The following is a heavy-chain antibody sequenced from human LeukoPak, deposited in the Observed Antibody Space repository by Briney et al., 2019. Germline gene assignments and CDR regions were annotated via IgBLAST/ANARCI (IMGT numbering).Heavy chain of an antibody. CDR3: ARDSTAMTGLNMGV. CDR2: VNSDSGGT. V-gene: IGHV1-2*02. Sequence: ASVKVSCKASGYTFTDYHIHWVRQAPGQGLEWMGWVNSDSGGTNYAQKFQGRVTMARDTSITIAYMELSSLRSDDAAIYYCARDSTAMTGLNMGVWGQGTTVTVSS. J-gene: IGHJ6*02. D-gene: IGHD5-18*01. CDR1: GYTFTDYH.